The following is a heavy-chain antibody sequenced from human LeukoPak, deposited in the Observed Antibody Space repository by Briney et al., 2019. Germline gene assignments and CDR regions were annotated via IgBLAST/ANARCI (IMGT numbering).Heavy chain of an antibody. V-gene: IGHV1-69*13. Sequence: PVKVSCKASGGTFSSYAISWVRQAPGQGLEWMGGIIPIFGTANYAQKFQGRVTITADESTSTAYIELSSLRSEDTAVYYCASSIAARNYFDYWGQGTLVTVSS. CDR3: ASSIAARNYFDY. CDR1: GGTFSSYA. D-gene: IGHD6-6*01. J-gene: IGHJ4*02. CDR2: IIPIFGTA.